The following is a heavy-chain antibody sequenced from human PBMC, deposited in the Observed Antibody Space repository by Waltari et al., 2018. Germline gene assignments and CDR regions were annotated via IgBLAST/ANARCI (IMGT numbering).Heavy chain of an antibody. J-gene: IGHJ4*02. CDR1: GGSFSGYY. D-gene: IGHD6-19*01. V-gene: IGHV4-34*01. CDR2: INHSGST. CDR3: ASACGVSGWYRTLCDY. Sequence: QVQLQQWGAGLLKPSETLSLTCAVYGGSFSGYYWRWIRQPLGKGLEWIGEINHSGSTTFTPSHKSRVTISGDNAKNQFSLKLSSVTAADTAVYYCASACGVSGWYRTLCDYWGQGTLVTVSS.